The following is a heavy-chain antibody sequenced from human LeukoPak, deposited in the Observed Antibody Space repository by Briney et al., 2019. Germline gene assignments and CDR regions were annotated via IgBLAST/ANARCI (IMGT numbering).Heavy chain of an antibody. D-gene: IGHD3-22*01. CDR2: INPNSGGT. V-gene: IGHV1-2*02. CDR1: GYTFTSYY. J-gene: IGHJ6*03. CDR3: ARQSSGYYYYYYYMDV. Sequence: GASVKVSCKASGYTFTSYYMHWVRQAPGQGLEWMGWINPNSGGTNYAQKFQGRVTMTRDTSISTAYMELSRLRSDDTAVYYCARQSSGYYYYYYYMDVWGKGTTVTISS.